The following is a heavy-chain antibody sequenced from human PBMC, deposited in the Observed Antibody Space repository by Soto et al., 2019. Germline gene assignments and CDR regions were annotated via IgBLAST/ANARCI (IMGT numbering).Heavy chain of an antibody. D-gene: IGHD3-22*01. CDR2: ISYDGSNK. Sequence: GGSLRLSCAASGFTFSSYAMPWVRQAPDKGLEWVAVISYDGSNKYYEDSVKGRFTISRDNSKNTLYLQMNSLRAEDTAVYYCARDDSGDSSGYYDPYGYNWFDPWGQGTLVTVSS. J-gene: IGHJ5*02. CDR1: GFTFSSYA. CDR3: ARDDSGDSSGYYDPYGYNWFDP. V-gene: IGHV3-30-3*01.